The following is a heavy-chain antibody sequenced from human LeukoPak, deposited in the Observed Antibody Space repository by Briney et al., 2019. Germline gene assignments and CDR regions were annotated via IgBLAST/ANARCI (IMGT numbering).Heavy chain of an antibody. J-gene: IGHJ6*03. D-gene: IGHD3-10*01. CDR3: TTEFKELGSFFYFYYMDV. CDR1: GFTFSSYA. Sequence: GGSLRLSCAASGFTFSSYATSWARQAPGKGLEWVGRIKTKSEGGATDYAAPAKGRFTISRDDSKNALFLQMDSLKSDDTAMYYCTTEFKELGSFFYFYYMDVWGTGTTVTISS. CDR2: IKTKSEGGAT. V-gene: IGHV3-15*01.